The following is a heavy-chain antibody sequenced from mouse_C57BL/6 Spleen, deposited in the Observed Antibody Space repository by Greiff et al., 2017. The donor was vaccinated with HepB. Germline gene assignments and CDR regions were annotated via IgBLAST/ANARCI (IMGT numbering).Heavy chain of an antibody. J-gene: IGHJ2*01. V-gene: IGHV6-3*01. Sequence: EVQLQQSGGGLVQPGGSMKLSCVASGFTFSNYWMNWVRQSPEKGLEWVAQIRLKSDNYATHYAESVKGRFTISRDDSKSSVYLQMNNLRAEDTGSYYCTQLLVLGYWGQGTTLTVSS. CDR1: GFTFSNYW. CDR3: TQLLVLGY. D-gene: IGHD3-1*01. CDR2: IRLKSDNYAT.